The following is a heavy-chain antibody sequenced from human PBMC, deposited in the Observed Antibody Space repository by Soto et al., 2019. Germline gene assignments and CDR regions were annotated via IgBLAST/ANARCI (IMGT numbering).Heavy chain of an antibody. D-gene: IGHD3-3*01. V-gene: IGHV4-61*01. Sequence: PSETLSLTCAVSGASVSSPNYYWSWIRQPPGKGLEWIGYIYHSGSTHYNPSPKSRVTVSLDTSKNQFSLKLSSVTAADTAVFYCASFWLSDYHFDYWGQGTLVTVSS. J-gene: IGHJ4*02. CDR1: GASVSSPNYY. CDR3: ASFWLSDYHFDY. CDR2: IYHSGST.